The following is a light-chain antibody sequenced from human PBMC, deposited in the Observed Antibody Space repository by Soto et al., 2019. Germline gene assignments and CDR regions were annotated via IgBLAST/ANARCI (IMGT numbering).Light chain of an antibody. CDR1: QSVSSSY. CDR3: QQYGSSPSIT. Sequence: EIVLTQSPGTLSLSPGARAPLSCRASQSVSSSYLAWYQQKPGQAPRLLIYGASSRATGIPDRFSGSGSGTDFTLTISRLEPEDFAVYYCQQYGSSPSITFGQGTRLEIK. J-gene: IGKJ5*01. V-gene: IGKV3-20*01. CDR2: GAS.